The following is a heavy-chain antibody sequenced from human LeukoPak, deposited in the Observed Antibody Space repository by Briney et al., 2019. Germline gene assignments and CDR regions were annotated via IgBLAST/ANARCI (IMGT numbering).Heavy chain of an antibody. V-gene: IGHV1-2*02. CDR2: INPNNGGT. D-gene: IGHD3-22*01. CDR1: GYTFTGYF. CDR3: ARDERYDSSGYPFDY. J-gene: IGHJ4*02. Sequence: ASVKVSCKASGYTFTGYFIHWVRQAPGQGLEWMGWINPNNGGTNYAQKFQGRATMTRDTSISTAYMELTSLRSDDTAVYYCARDERYDSSGYPFDYWGQGTLVTVSS.